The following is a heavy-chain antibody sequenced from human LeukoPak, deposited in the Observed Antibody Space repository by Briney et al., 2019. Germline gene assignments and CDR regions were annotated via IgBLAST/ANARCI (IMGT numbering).Heavy chain of an antibody. CDR2: IGVAANT. CDR1: GFTLSSHD. CDR3: VRQKTPHGNFDY. J-gene: IGHJ4*02. Sequence: QPGGSLRLSCAASGFTLSSHDMHWVRQATGKGLEWVSAIGVAANTFYSGSVKGRFTISRENAKNSLYLLMSSLRAEDTAVYYCVRQKTPHGNFDYWGQGTLVTVSS. V-gene: IGHV3-13*01. D-gene: IGHD1-26*01.